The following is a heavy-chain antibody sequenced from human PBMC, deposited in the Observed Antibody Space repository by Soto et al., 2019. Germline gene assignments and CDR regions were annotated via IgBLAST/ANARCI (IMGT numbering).Heavy chain of an antibody. D-gene: IGHD3-10*01. J-gene: IGHJ4*02. CDR2: IIPIFGTA. CDR1: GGTFSSYA. CDR3: ARGLPPGPSSYYFDY. V-gene: IGHV1-69*13. Sequence: SVKVSCKASGGTFSSYAISWVRQAPGQRLEWMGGIIPIFGTANYAQKFQGRVTITADESTSTAYMELSSLRSEDTAVYYCARGLPPGPSSYYFDYWGQGTLVTVSS.